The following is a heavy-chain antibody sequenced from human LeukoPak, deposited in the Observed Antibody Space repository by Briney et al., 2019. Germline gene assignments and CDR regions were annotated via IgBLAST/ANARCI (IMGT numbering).Heavy chain of an antibody. J-gene: IGHJ4*02. D-gene: IGHD6-19*01. CDR2: IIPIFGTA. V-gene: IGHV1-69*05. CDR3: ATRGGYSSGWAY. CDR1: GGTFSSYA. Sequence: GASVKVSCKASGGTFSSYAISWVRQAPGQGLEWMGGIIPIFGTANYAQKFQGRVTMTRDTSTSTVYMELSSLRSEDTAVYYCATRGGYSSGWAYWGQGTLVTVSS.